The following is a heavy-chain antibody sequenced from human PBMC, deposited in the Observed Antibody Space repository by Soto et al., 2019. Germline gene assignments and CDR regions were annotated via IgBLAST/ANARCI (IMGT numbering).Heavy chain of an antibody. CDR3: ARACGSGYHYYFDY. CDR2: IYYSGST. D-gene: IGHD3-22*01. CDR1: GGSISSGDYY. J-gene: IGHJ4*02. Sequence: PSETLSLTCTVSGGSISSGDYYWSWIRQPPGKGLEWIGYIYYSGSTYYNPSLKSRVTISVDTSKNQSSLKLSSVTAADTAVYYCARACGSGYHYYFDYWGQGTLVTVSS. V-gene: IGHV4-30-4*01.